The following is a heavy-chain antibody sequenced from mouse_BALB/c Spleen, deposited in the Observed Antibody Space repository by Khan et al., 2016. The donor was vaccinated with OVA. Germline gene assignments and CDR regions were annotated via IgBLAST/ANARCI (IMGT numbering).Heavy chain of an antibody. J-gene: IGHJ3*01. Sequence: QVQLQQPGAELVKPGASVKLSCKASGYTFTSYYMYWVKQRPGKGLEWIGGINPSNGGTTFNEKFKSKATLTVDKSSRTAYMQLSSLTSEDSAVYYCTSGGAWATRISWFAYWGQGTLVTVSA. V-gene: IGHV1S81*02. CDR1: GYTFTSYY. D-gene: IGHD2-4*01. CDR3: TSGGAWATRISWFAY. CDR2: INPSNGGT.